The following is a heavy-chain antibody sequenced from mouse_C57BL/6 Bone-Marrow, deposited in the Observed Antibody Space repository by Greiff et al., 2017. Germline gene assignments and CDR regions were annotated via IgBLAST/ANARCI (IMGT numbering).Heavy chain of an antibody. V-gene: IGHV1-69*01. CDR1: GYTFTSYW. D-gene: IGHD2-2*01. J-gene: IGHJ3*01. CDR2: IDPSDSYT. Sequence: QVQLQQPGAELVMPGASVKLSCKASGYTFTSYWMHWVKQRPGQGLEWIGEIDPSDSYTNYNQKFKGKSTLTVDKSSSTAYMQLSSLTSEDSAVYYCARGTSYYGYPWFAYWGQGTLVTVSA. CDR3: ARGTSYYGYPWFAY.